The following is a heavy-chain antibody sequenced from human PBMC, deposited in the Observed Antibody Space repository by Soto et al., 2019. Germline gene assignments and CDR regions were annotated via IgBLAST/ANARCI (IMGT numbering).Heavy chain of an antibody. CDR3: AKGGPTIFGVTYSGLDV. D-gene: IGHD3-3*01. V-gene: IGHV3-30*18. CDR1: RFTFSSYG. J-gene: IGHJ6*02. CDR2: ISHDGSNK. Sequence: GGSLRLSCAASRFTFSSYGMYWVRQAPGKGLEWVAVISHDGSNKYHADSVKGRFTISRDNSKNTLYLQMNSLRTEDSGVYYCAKGGPTIFGVTYSGLDVWGQGTTVTVSS.